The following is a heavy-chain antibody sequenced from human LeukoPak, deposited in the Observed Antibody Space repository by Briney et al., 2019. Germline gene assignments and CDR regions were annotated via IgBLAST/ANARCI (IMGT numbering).Heavy chain of an antibody. J-gene: IGHJ3*02. CDR3: ASHDGMDAFDI. Sequence: GGSLRLSCAASGFTFSSYSMNWVRQAPGKGLEWVSSISSSSSYIYYADSVKGRFTISRDNAKNSLYLQMNSLRAEDTAVYYCASHDGMDAFDIWGQGTMVTVSS. D-gene: IGHD1-1*01. CDR2: ISSSSSYI. CDR1: GFTFSSYS. V-gene: IGHV3-21*01.